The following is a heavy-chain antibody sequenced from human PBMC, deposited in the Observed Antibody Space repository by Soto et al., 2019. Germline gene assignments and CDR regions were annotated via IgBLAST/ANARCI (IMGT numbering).Heavy chain of an antibody. CDR1: EFTFSEYW. CDR3: ARLLTTPGKFYFDY. V-gene: IGHV3-7*01. Sequence: XXSLRLSFAASEFTFSEYWMTWVPQAPGKGLQWVANIKEDGSAKYYVDSVKGRFTISRDNPKNSLYLQMNSLRPEDTAVYYCARLLTTPGKFYFDYWGLGTLVTVSS. J-gene: IGHJ4*02. D-gene: IGHD1-1*01. CDR2: IKEDGSAK.